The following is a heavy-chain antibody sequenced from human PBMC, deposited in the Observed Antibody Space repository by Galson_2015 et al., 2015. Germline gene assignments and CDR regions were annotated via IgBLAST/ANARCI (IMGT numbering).Heavy chain of an antibody. J-gene: IGHJ4*02. V-gene: IGHV4-59*01. D-gene: IGHD6-19*01. CDR1: GGSISSYY. Sequence: SETLSLTCTVSGGSISSYYWNWIRQPPGKGLEWIGNIYYSGSTNYNPSLKSRVTISVDTSKNQFSLKLNSVTAADTAVYYCARQGFGSGSDYWGQGTLVTVSS. CDR3: ARQGFGSGSDY. CDR2: IYYSGST.